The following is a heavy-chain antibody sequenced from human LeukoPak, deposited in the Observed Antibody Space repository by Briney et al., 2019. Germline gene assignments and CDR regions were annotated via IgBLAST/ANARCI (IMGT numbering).Heavy chain of an antibody. CDR1: GFTFSDDY. J-gene: IGHJ6*02. D-gene: IGHD1-1*01. Sequence: GGSLRLSCAASGFTFSDDYMSWIRQAPGKGLEWISHISGSGYTIYYADSVKGRFTISRDNAKNSLYLQMNSLRAEDTAVYYCGRSATGTTDLGYYYYHGIDAWGQGTTVTVSS. CDR2: ISGSGYTI. CDR3: GRSATGTTDLGYYYYHGIDA. V-gene: IGHV3-11*01.